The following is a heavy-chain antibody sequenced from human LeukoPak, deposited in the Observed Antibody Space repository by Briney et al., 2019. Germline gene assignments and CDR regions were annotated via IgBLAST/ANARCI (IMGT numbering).Heavy chain of an antibody. V-gene: IGHV3-9*01. CDR1: GFKFDDYG. CDR2: ISWNGAIM. Sequence: GRSLRLSCATSGFKFDDYGMHWVRQAPRQGLEWVSGISWNGAIMVYADSVKGRFTISRDNAKNSLYLQMNSLRAEDTALYYCAKDISIGGFADGYFYGMDAWGQGTTVTVSS. D-gene: IGHD4-23*01. J-gene: IGHJ6*02. CDR3: AKDISIGGFADGYFYGMDA.